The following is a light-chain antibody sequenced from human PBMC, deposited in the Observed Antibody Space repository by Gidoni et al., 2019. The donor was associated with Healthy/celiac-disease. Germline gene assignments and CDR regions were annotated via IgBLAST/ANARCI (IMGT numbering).Light chain of an antibody. Sequence: SYELTQPPPVPVSPGQTARITCSGDALPKPYAYWYQQKPGQAPVLVIYKDRERPSGMPERFSGSSSGTTVTLTISGVQAEDEADYYCQSADSSGTWVFGGGTKLTVL. CDR3: QSADSSGTWV. CDR2: KDR. CDR1: ALPKPY. V-gene: IGLV3-25*02. J-gene: IGLJ3*02.